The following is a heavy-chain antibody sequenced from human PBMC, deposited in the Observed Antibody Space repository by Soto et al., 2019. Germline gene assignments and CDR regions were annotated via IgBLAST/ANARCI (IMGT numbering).Heavy chain of an antibody. CDR1: GFTFSSFG. V-gene: IGHV3-33*01. J-gene: IGHJ4*02. CDR2: IWHDGKNK. CDR3: ARDPGQDEAMDY. Sequence: QVQVVESGGGVVQPGRSLRLSCAASGFTFSSFGMHWVRQAPGKGLEWVAVIWHDGKNKYYADSAKGRFTISRDNSKNTPYLQLNSLRAEDTAVYYCARDPGQDEAMDYWGQGTLVTVSS.